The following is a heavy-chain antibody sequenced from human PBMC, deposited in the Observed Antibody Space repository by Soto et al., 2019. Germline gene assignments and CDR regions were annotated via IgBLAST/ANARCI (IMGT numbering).Heavy chain of an antibody. V-gene: IGHV3-7*03. J-gene: IGHJ4*02. CDR1: GFTFNFNY. Sequence: EVQLVESGGGLVQPGGSLRLSCAASGFTFNFNYMTWVRQAPGKGLEWVDSIKSDGSEQYYVDSVKGRFTISRDNAKKSLYLLLTSLRAGDTALYYCCRENWFHEYWGQGTLVIVSS. D-gene: IGHD3-10*01. CDR3: CRENWFHEY. CDR2: IKSDGSEQ.